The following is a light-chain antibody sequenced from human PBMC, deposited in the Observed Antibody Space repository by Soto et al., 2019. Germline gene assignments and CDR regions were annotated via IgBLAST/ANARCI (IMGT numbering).Light chain of an antibody. Sequence: EIVLMQSPGTLSLSPGERATLSCRASQSISSNYLAWYQQKPGQAPRPLIYGATFRASGIPDRFSGSGSGTDFTLTISRLEPEDFAVYYCQQYGRSPPEFTFGPGTKVDIK. CDR3: QQYGRSPPEFT. CDR1: QSISSNY. V-gene: IGKV3-20*01. J-gene: IGKJ3*01. CDR2: GAT.